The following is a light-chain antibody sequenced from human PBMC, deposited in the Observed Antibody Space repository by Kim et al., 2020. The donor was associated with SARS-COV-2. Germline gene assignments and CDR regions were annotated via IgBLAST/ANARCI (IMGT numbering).Light chain of an antibody. V-gene: IGLV3-19*01. CDR2: GKN. J-gene: IGLJ2*01. CDR3: NSRDSNYNVV. Sequence: VALGQTVRITCQGDSLRTYYATWYQQKPGQAPILVIYGKNTRPSGIPDRFSGSTSGNTASLTITGTQAGDEADYYCNSRDSNYNVVFGGGTQLTVL. CDR1: SLRTYY.